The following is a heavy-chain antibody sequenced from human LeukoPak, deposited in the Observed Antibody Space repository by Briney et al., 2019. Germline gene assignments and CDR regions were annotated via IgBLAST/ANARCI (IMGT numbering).Heavy chain of an antibody. CDR2: IYYSGST. V-gene: IGHV4-39*07. Sequence: PSETLSLTCTVSGGSISSSSYYWGWIRQPPGKGLEWIGSIYYSGSTYYNPSLKSRVTISVDTSKNQFSLKLSSVTAADTAVYYCARVITTYYYGSGSYYKEGYYFDYWGQGTLVTVSS. D-gene: IGHD3-10*01. CDR1: GGSISSSSYY. CDR3: ARVITTYYYGSGSYYKEGYYFDY. J-gene: IGHJ4*02.